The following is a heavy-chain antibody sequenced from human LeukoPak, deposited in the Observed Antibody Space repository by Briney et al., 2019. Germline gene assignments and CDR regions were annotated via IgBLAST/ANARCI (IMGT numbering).Heavy chain of an antibody. CDR2: ISGSGGST. V-gene: IGHV3-23*01. D-gene: IGHD5-18*01. CDR1: GFTFSSYA. CDR3: ARDLRIQLWSPLEMRAFDI. J-gene: IGHJ3*02. Sequence: GGSLRLSCAASGFTFSSYAMSWVRQAPGKGLEWVSAISGSGGSTYYADSVKGRFTISRDNSKNTLYLQMNSLRADDTAVYYCARDLRIQLWSPLEMRAFDIWGQGTMVTVSS.